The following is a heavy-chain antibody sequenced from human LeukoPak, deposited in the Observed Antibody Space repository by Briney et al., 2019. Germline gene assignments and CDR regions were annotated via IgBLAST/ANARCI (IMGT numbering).Heavy chain of an antibody. Sequence: SQTLSLTCAISGDSVSSNSAAWNWIRQSPSRGLEWLGRTYYRSKWYNDCAVSVKSRITINPDTSKNQFSLQLNSVTPEDTAVYYCARGLLWFGERRGDFDYWGQGTLVTVSS. CDR3: ARGLLWFGERRGDFDY. CDR2: TYYRSKWYN. V-gene: IGHV6-1*01. CDR1: GDSVSSNSAA. J-gene: IGHJ4*02. D-gene: IGHD3-10*01.